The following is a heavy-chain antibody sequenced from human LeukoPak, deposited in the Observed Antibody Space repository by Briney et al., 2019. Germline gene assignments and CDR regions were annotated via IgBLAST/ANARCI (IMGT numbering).Heavy chain of an antibody. J-gene: IGHJ3*02. CDR3: AKDSSGSYPFDAFDI. Sequence: GGSLRPSCAASGFTFSSYAMSWVRQAPGKGLGWVSAISGSGASTYYADSVKGRFTISRDNSKNTLYLQMNSLRAEDTAVYYCAKDSSGSYPFDAFDIWGQGTMVTVSS. V-gene: IGHV3-23*01. CDR2: ISGSGAST. D-gene: IGHD1-26*01. CDR1: GFTFSSYA.